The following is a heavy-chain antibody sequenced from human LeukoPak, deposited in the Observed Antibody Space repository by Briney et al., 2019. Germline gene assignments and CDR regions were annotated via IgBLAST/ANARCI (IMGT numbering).Heavy chain of an antibody. CDR3: AKAVRSMVTGGGYDS. Sequence: GGSLRLSRAASGFAFSNYAMSWVRQAPGKGLEWVSSLSGGGDSRYYADSVMGRFTISRDNSKNTLYLQMNSLRAEDTAVYYCAKAVRSMVTGGGYDSWGQGTLVTVSS. CDR1: GFAFSNYA. D-gene: IGHD3-10*01. J-gene: IGHJ4*02. V-gene: IGHV3-23*01. CDR2: LSGGGDSR.